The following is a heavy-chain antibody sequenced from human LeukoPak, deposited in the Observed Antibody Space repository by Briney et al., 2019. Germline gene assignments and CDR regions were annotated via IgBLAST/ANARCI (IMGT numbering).Heavy chain of an antibody. D-gene: IGHD3-9*01. Sequence: GGSLRLSCAASGFTFSSYEMNWVRQAPGKGLEWISNIRTTAEGAKYAYYADSVKGRVTISRDDGKNTLYLHMNSLRDDDTAVYYCATDQRYAFDYWGQGILVTVSS. CDR3: ATDQRYAFDY. CDR2: IRTTAEGAKYA. J-gene: IGHJ4*02. CDR1: GFTFSSYE. V-gene: IGHV3-48*03.